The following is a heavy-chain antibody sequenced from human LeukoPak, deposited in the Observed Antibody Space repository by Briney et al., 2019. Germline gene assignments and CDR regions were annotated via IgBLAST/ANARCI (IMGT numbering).Heavy chain of an antibody. D-gene: IGHD5-12*01. CDR3: ARVLYIVATIDAFDI. J-gene: IGHJ3*02. V-gene: IGHV4-34*01. CDR1: GGSFSGYY. Sequence: SETLSLTCAVYGGSFSGYYWSWIRQPPGKGLEWIGEINHSGSTNYNPSLKSRVAISVDTSKNQFSLKLSSVTAADTAVYYCARVLYIVATIDAFDIWGQGTMVTVSS. CDR2: INHSGST.